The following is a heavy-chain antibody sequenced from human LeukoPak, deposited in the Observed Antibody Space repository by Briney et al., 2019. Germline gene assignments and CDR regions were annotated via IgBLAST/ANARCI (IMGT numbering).Heavy chain of an antibody. D-gene: IGHD1-1*01. CDR2: IGIDSGNT. Sequence: PGGSLRLSCTASGFPFIEYSMNWVRRVPGKGLEWISYIGIDSGNTKYADSVRGRFTISADKAKNSLYLQMNSLRVEDTAVYYCARGHNYAFDNWGQGTLVSVAS. CDR3: ARGHNYAFDN. J-gene: IGHJ4*02. V-gene: IGHV3-48*01. CDR1: GFPFIEYS.